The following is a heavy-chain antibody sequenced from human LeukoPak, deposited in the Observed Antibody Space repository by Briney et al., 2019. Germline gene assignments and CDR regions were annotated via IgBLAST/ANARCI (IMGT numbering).Heavy chain of an antibody. CDR2: ISSGSSYT. CDR1: GFTFSTYS. Sequence: PGGSLRLSCAASGFTFSTYSMNWVRQAPGKGLEWVSSISSGSSYTYYADSVKGRFTISRDNAKKSLYLQMNSLRAEDTAVYYCARVNSGTSSRLYSYYYFMDVWGKGTAVTVSS. J-gene: IGHJ6*03. CDR3: ARVNSGTSSRLYSYYYFMDV. D-gene: IGHD1-1*01. V-gene: IGHV3-21*01.